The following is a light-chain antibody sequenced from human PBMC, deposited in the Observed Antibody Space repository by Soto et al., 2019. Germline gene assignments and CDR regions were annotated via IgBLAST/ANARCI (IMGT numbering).Light chain of an antibody. V-gene: IGKV3-20*01. CDR2: AAS. Sequence: EVVLTQSPGTVSLSPGERATLSCRASESVTSNYLAWYQQKPGQAPRLLIYAASSRASGIPDRFSGSGSGTDFTLSISRVESEDFAVYYCQHYGRSVPWTFGKGTKVEIK. J-gene: IGKJ1*01. CDR1: ESVTSNY. CDR3: QHYGRSVPWT.